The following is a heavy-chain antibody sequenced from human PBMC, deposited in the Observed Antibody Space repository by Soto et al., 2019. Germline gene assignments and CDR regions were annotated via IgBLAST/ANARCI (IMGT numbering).Heavy chain of an antibody. Sequence: GGSLRLSCAASGFTVGSNYMSWVRQAPGKGLEWASAINGSGGSTYYADSVKGRFTISRDNSKNTLYLQMNSLRAEDTAVYYCANLGQWLVPDYYYGMDVWGRGTTVTVSS. D-gene: IGHD6-19*01. CDR2: INGSGGST. V-gene: IGHV3-23*01. J-gene: IGHJ6*02. CDR3: ANLGQWLVPDYYYGMDV. CDR1: GFTVGSNY.